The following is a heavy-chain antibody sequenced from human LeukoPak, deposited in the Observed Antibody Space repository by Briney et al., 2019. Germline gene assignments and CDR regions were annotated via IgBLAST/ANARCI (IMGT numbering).Heavy chain of an antibody. CDR3: ARAFYSSSWNHKEDFFDF. J-gene: IGHJ4*02. CDR1: GYSISNGYY. D-gene: IGHD6-13*01. V-gene: IGHV4-38-2*02. Sequence: PPETLSLTCTVSGYSISNGYYWGWVRQPPGKGLEWIGSIYHSGSTYYHPSLKSRVTISVDTSKNQFSLKVSSVTAADTAVYYCARAFYSSSWNHKEDFFDFWGQGTLVTVSS. CDR2: IYHSGST.